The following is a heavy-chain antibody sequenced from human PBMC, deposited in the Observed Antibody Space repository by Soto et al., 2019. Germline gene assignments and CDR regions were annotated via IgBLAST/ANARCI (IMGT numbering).Heavy chain of an antibody. CDR3: VRDPLDYYSAEYFDN. D-gene: IGHD2-21*01. CDR2: MNPNSGNT. J-gene: IGHJ4*02. CDR1: GYTFTENY. Sequence: QVQRVQSGAEVKRPGASVKVSCKASGYTFTENYINWVRQATGQGLEWMGWMNPNSGNTGYAQKLQGRVTMTRDNSITTAYMEVSSLRSEATAVYFCVRDPLDYYSAEYFDNWGQVTLVTVS. V-gene: IGHV1-8*01.